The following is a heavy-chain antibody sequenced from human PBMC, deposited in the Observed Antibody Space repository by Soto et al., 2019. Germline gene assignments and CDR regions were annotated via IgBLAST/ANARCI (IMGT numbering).Heavy chain of an antibody. J-gene: IGHJ4*02. CDR2: IKRKTDGEAI. Sequence: ELQLVESGGGLVKPGGSLRLSCEASGFNFPNVWMTWVRQAPGKGLEWVGRIKRKTDGEAIEYAAPVKGRFIISRDDSKNTLDLQMNSLKTEDTALYYCTTTPGVVFLYWGPGTLVTVSS. CDR3: TTTPGVVFLY. V-gene: IGHV3-15*07. D-gene: IGHD2-15*01. CDR1: GFNFPNVW.